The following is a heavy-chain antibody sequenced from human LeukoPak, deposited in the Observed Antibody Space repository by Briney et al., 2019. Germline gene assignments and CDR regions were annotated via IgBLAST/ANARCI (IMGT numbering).Heavy chain of an antibody. J-gene: IGHJ4*02. CDR1: GGTFSSYA. CDR3: ATGRVDYYDSSGYYPLDY. CDR2: IIPIFGTA. V-gene: IGHV1-69*13. Sequence: SVNVSCTASGGTFSSYAISWVRQAPGQGLEWMGGIIPIFGTANYAQKFQGRVTITADESTSTAYMELSSLRSEDTAVYYCATGRVDYYDSSGYYPLDYWSQGTLVTVSS. D-gene: IGHD3-22*01.